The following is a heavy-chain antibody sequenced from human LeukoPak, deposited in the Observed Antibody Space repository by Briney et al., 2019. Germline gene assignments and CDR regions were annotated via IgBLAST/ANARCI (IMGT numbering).Heavy chain of an antibody. J-gene: IGHJ4*02. CDR3: ARELGDWNDY. D-gene: IGHD1-1*01. CDR2: INPSGGST. CDR1: GYTFTSYY. V-gene: IGHV1-46*01. Sequence: ASVEVPCKASGYTFTSYYMHWVRQAPGQGLEWMGIINPSGGSTSYAQKFQGRVTMTRDTSTSTVYMELSSLRSEDTAVYYCARELGDWNDYWGQGTLVTVSS.